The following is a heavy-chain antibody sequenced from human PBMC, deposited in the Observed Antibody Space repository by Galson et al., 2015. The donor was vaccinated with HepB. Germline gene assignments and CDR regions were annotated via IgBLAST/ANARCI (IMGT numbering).Heavy chain of an antibody. V-gene: IGHV3-74*01. D-gene: IGHD4-23*01. Sequence: SLRLSCAASGFTFSFYWMHWVRQAPRKGLVWVSRINNDGTTTNYADSVKGRFTISRDNAKNTLYLQMNSQRAEDAAVYYCARPYGGNYHFDYWGQGTLVTVSS. CDR2: INNDGTTT. J-gene: IGHJ4*02. CDR3: ARPYGGNYHFDY. CDR1: GFTFSFYW.